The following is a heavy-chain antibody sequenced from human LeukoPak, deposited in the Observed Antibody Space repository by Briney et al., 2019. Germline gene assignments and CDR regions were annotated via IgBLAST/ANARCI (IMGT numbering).Heavy chain of an antibody. V-gene: IGHV7-4-1*02. J-gene: IGHJ3*02. CDR3: ESGEGAFDI. Sequence: GASVKVSCKASGGTFISYAISWVRQAPGQGLEWMGWINTNTGNPTYAQGFTGRFVFSLGTSVSTAYLQISSLKAEDTAVYYCESGEGAFDIWGQGTMVTVSS. CDR2: INTNTGNP. D-gene: IGHD2-21*01. CDR1: GGTFISYA.